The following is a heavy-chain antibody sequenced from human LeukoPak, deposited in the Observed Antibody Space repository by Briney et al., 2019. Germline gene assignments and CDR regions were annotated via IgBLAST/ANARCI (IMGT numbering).Heavy chain of an antibody. D-gene: IGHD3-22*01. J-gene: IGHJ4*02. CDR1: GGSISSYY. V-gene: IGHV4-4*07. Sequence: SETLSLTCTVSGGSISSYYWSWIRQPAGKGLEWIGRIYTSGSTNYNPSLKSRVTMSVDTSKNQFSLKLSSVTAADTAVYYCAREYYYDSFSYGRTFDYWGQGTLVTVSS. CDR2: IYTSGST. CDR3: AREYYYDSFSYGRTFDY.